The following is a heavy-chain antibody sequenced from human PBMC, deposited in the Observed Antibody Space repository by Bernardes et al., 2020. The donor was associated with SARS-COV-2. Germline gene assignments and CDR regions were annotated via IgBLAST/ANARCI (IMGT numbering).Heavy chain of an antibody. J-gene: IGHJ6*02. D-gene: IGHD2-8*01. Sequence: ASVKVSCKASGYTFTSYDINWVRQATGQGLEWMGWMNPNSGNTGYAQKFQGRVTMTRNTSISTAYMELSSLRSEDTAVYYCAREPPLYCTNGVCYLGVKSYYYYGMDVWGQGTTVTVSS. V-gene: IGHV1-8*01. CDR2: MNPNSGNT. CDR3: AREPPLYCTNGVCYLGVKSYYYYGMDV. CDR1: GYTFTSYD.